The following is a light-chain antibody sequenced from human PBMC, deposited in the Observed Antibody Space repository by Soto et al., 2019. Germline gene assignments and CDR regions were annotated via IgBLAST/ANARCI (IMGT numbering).Light chain of an antibody. V-gene: IGLV2-14*01. CDR2: EVS. CDR3: SSYTNYNTLDV. J-gene: IGLJ1*01. Sequence: QSALTQPASVSGSPGQSITISCTGTSSDVGGYNYVSWYQQHPGNAPQLIIYEVSNRPSGVSYRFSGSKSGNTASLTISGLQAEDEADYYCSSYTNYNTLDVFGTGTKVTVL. CDR1: SSDVGGYNY.